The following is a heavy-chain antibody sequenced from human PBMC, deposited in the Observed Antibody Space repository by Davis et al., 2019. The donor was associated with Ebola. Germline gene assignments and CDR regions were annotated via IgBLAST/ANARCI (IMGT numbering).Heavy chain of an antibody. CDR1: GFTFSSHA. Sequence: GESLKISCAASGFTFSSHAMNWVRQAPGKGLEWVSGTSGSGGSTFYADSVKGRFTISRDNSKNTLFLQMSSLRAEDTALYYCARDSGMYVSFDYWGRGTLVTVSS. D-gene: IGHD1-26*01. V-gene: IGHV3-23*01. CDR2: TSGSGGST. CDR3: ARDSGMYVSFDY. J-gene: IGHJ4*02.